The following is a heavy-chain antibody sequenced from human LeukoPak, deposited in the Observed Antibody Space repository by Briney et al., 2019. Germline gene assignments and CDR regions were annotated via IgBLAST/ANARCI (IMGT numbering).Heavy chain of an antibody. CDR2: IYYSGST. V-gene: IGHV4-31*03. Sequence: SQTLSLTCTVSGGSICSGGYYWSWIRQHPGKGLEWSGYIYYSGSTYYHPSLKSRVTISVDTSKNQFSLKLSSVTAADTAVYYCAREVGYCSSTSCSHVDYWGQGTLVTVSS. J-gene: IGHJ4*02. CDR3: AREVGYCSSTSCSHVDY. CDR1: GGSICSGGYY. D-gene: IGHD2-2*01.